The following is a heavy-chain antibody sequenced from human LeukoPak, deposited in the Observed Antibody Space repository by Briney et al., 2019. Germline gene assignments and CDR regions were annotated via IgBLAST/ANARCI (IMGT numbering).Heavy chain of an antibody. V-gene: IGHV4-34*01. D-gene: IGHD1-1*01. Sequence: SETLSLTCAVYGGSFSGYYWSWIRQPPGKGLEWIGEINHSGSTNYNPSLKSRVTISVDTSKNQFSLKLSSVTAADTAVYYCARGLEKLERLSNFDYWGQGTLVTVSS. J-gene: IGHJ4*02. CDR1: GGSFSGYY. CDR2: INHSGST. CDR3: ARGLEKLERLSNFDY.